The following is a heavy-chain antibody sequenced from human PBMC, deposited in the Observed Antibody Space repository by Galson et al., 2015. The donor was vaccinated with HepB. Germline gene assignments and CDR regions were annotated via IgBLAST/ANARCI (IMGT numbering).Heavy chain of an antibody. CDR3: ASFHCSSTSCYKGTGIKGAFDI. CDR2: IIPIFGTA. J-gene: IGHJ3*02. Sequence: SVKVSCKASGGTFSSYAISWVRQAPGQGLEWMGGIIPIFGTANYAQKFQGRVTITRDTSASTVYMELSSLRSEDTAVYYCASFHCSSTSCYKGTGIKGAFDIWGQGTMVTVSS. V-gene: IGHV1-69*05. CDR1: GGTFSSYA. D-gene: IGHD2-2*02.